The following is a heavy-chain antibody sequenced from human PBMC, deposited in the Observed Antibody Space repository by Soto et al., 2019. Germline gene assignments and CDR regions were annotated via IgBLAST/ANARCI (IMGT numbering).Heavy chain of an antibody. CDR1: GDMFRNSA. Sequence: QVQLVQSGAEVKRPGSSVKVSCKASGDMFRNSAFTWVRQAPGQGLEWMGVIIPLFRRTNVAQKFQGRITLSAEESTTNVYMELTSLTSEDTSVYYCARARLSNGDPNIYFFYGLDVWGQGTTVTVTS. CDR3: ARARLSNGDPNIYFFYGLDV. CDR2: IIPLFRRT. J-gene: IGHJ6*02. V-gene: IGHV1-69*01. D-gene: IGHD6-6*01.